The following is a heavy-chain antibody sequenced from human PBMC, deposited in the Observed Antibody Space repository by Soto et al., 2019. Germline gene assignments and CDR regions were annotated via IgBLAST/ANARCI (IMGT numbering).Heavy chain of an antibody. CDR1: GFTFSTYS. V-gene: IGHV3-21*01. Sequence: GGSLRLSCAASGFTFSTYSMNWVRQAPGKGLEWVSTISSSGTYIHYADSLKGRFTISRDNAKNSLYLQMISLRAEDTAVYYCARDPSDCSSTSCWGYYALDVWGQGTTVTVSS. D-gene: IGHD2-2*01. CDR3: ARDPSDCSSTSCWGYYALDV. CDR2: ISSSGTYI. J-gene: IGHJ6*02.